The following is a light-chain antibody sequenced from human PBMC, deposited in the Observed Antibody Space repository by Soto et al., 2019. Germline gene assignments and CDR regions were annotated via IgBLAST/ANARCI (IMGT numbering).Light chain of an antibody. CDR1: QTVGSY. CDR2: DAS. Sequence: EIVLTQSPDTLSLSPGERATLSCRASQTVGSYLAWYQQKPGQAPRLLIYDASNRATGIPARFSGSGSGTDFTLTISSLEPEDFAVYYCQQRSNWPLTFGGVTKVEIK. V-gene: IGKV3-11*01. J-gene: IGKJ4*01. CDR3: QQRSNWPLT.